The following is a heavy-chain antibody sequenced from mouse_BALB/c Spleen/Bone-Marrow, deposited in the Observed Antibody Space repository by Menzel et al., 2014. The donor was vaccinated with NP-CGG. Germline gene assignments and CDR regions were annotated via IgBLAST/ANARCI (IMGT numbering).Heavy chain of an antibody. J-gene: IGHJ3*01. V-gene: IGHV5-4*02. CDR3: ANCYGGTWFAY. CDR2: ISDGGSYT. CDR1: GFTFSDYY. D-gene: IGHD1-1*01. Sequence: EVKLVESGGGLVKPGGSLKLSCAASGFTFSDYYMYWVRQTPEKRLEWVATISDGGSYTYYPDSVKGRFTISRDNAKNNLYLQMSSLKSEDTAMYYCANCYGGTWFAYWGQGTLVTVSA.